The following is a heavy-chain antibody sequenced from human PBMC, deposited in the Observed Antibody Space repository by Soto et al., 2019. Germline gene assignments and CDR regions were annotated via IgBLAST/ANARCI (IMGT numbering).Heavy chain of an antibody. Sequence: QVQLQQWGAGLLKPSETLSLTCAVYGGSFSGYYWSWIRQPPGKGLEWIGEINHSGSTNYNPSLKRRVTISVDTSKHQFSLKLSSVTAADTAVYYCHGSGSSYYYGMDVWGQGTTVTVSS. J-gene: IGHJ6*02. D-gene: IGHD3-10*01. V-gene: IGHV4-34*01. CDR3: HGSGSSYYYGMDV. CDR2: INHSGST. CDR1: GGSFSGYY.